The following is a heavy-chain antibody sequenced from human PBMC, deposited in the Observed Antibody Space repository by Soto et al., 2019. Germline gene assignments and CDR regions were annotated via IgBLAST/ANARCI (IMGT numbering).Heavy chain of an antibody. J-gene: IGHJ6*02. CDR3: ATGTIFGGNYYYYYGMDV. Sequence: ASVKVSCKASGGTFSSYAISWVRQAPGQGLEWMGGIIPIFGTANYAQKFQGRVTITADKSTSTAYMELSSLRSEDTAVYYCATGTIFGGNYYYYYGMDVWGQGTTVTVS. V-gene: IGHV1-69*06. CDR1: GGTFSSYA. CDR2: IIPIFGTA. D-gene: IGHD3-3*01.